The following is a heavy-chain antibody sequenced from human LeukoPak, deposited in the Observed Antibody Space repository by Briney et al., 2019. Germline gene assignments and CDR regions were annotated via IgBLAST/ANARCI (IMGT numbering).Heavy chain of an antibody. CDR1: GGSIGSSSYY. V-gene: IGHV4-39*07. J-gene: IGHJ6*02. CDR3: ARSRRRDIVVVPAATYYYGMDV. Sequence: SETLSLTCTVSGGSIGSSSYYWGWIRQPPGKGLEWIGSIYYSGSTYYNPSLKSRVTISVDTSKNQFSLKLSSVTAADTAVYYCARSRRRDIVVVPAATYYYGMDVWGQGTTVTVSS. CDR2: IYYSGST. D-gene: IGHD2-2*01.